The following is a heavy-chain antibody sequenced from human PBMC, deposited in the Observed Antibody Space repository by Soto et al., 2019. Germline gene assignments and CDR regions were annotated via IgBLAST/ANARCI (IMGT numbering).Heavy chain of an antibody. V-gene: IGHV3-30*04. D-gene: IGHD6-13*01. J-gene: IGHJ4*02. CDR1: GFTFSTYP. Sequence: GGSLRLSCEASGFTFSTYPMNWVRQAPGKGLEWVAVISYDGSNKYYADSVKGRFTISRDNSKNTLDLHMNSLRAEDTAVYYCAYSSPWYSHFDYWGQGTLVTFSS. CDR3: AYSSPWYSHFDY. CDR2: ISYDGSNK.